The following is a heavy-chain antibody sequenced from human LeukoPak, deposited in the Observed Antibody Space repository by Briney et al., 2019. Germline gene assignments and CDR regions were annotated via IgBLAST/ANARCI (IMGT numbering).Heavy chain of an antibody. Sequence: GGSLRLSCAASGFTFSTYAMSWVRQAPGKGLEWVSVISGSGGTTYYADSVKGRFTISRDNSKNTLYLQMNSLRAEDTAVYYCAXXSRYSSSWYLFDYWGQGTLVTASS. CDR1: GFTFSTYA. V-gene: IGHV3-23*01. CDR3: AXXSRYSSSWYLFDY. J-gene: IGHJ4*02. CDR2: ISGSGGTT. D-gene: IGHD6-13*01.